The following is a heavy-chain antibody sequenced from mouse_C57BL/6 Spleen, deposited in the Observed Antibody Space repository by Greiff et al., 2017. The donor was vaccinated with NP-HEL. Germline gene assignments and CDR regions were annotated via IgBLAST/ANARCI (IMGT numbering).Heavy chain of an antibody. D-gene: IGHD1-1*01. CDR3: ARIYGSRNWYVDV. CDR1: GYTFTDYY. J-gene: IGHJ1*03. Sequence: QVQLKESGAELVRPGASVKLSCKASGYTFTDYYINWVKQRPGQGLEWIARIYPGSGNTYYNEKFKGKATLTAEKSSSTAYMQLSSLTSEDSAVYFCARIYGSRNWYVDVWGTGTTVTVSS. V-gene: IGHV1-76*01. CDR2: IYPGSGNT.